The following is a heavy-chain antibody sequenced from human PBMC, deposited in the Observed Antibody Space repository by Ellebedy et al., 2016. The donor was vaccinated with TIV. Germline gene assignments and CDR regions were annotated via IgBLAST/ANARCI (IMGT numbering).Heavy chain of an antibody. D-gene: IGHD4-17*01. J-gene: IGHJ5*02. Sequence: GGSLRLSCAVSGFSASGHFMSWVRQAPGKGLEWVSIIYSGGGTNYTDSVRGRFTISSDDSKNTLSLQMNSLRAEDTAVYYCARDPGGGGAYGDNWFDPWGRGTLVTVSS. CDR1: GFSASGHF. CDR2: IYSGGGT. CDR3: ARDPGGGGAYGDNWFDP. V-gene: IGHV3-66*01.